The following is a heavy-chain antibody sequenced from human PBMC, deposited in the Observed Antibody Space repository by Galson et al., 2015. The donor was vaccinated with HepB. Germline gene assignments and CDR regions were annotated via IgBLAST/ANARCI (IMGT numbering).Heavy chain of an antibody. D-gene: IGHD3-22*01. CDR2: INHSGST. J-gene: IGHJ6*02. Sequence: ETLSLTCAVYGGSFSGYYWSWIRQPPGKGLEWLGEINHSGSTHYNPSLKSRVTISVDTAKNQFSLKLSSVTAADTAVYYCARGPHMIVVYYYYYYGMDVWGQGTTVTVSS. CDR1: GGSFSGYY. CDR3: ARGPHMIVVYYYYYYGMDV. V-gene: IGHV4-34*01.